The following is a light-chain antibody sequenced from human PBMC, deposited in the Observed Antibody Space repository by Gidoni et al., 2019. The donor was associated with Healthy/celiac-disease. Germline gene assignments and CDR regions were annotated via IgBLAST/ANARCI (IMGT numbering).Light chain of an antibody. CDR1: QGISSY. V-gene: IGKV1-9*01. CDR2: AAS. J-gene: IGKJ2*01. CDR3: QQLNSYPYT. Sequence: DIQLTQSPSFLSASVGDRVTITCWASQGISSYLAWYQQKPGKDPKLLIYAASTLQSGVPSRFSGSGSGTEFTLTISSLQPEDFATYYCQQLNSYPYTFGQGTKLEIK.